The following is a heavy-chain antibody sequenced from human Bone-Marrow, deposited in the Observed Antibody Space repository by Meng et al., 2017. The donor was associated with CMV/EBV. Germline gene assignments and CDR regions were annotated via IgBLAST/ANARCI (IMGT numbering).Heavy chain of an antibody. D-gene: IGHD2-2*01. J-gene: IGHJ4*02. Sequence: SETLSLTCTVSGGSISSYYWSWIRQPPGKGLEWIGYIYYSGSTNYNPSLKSRVTISVDTSKNQFSLKLSSVTAADTAVYYCARQSHIVVVPAAIDYWGQGTRVTVSS. CDR2: IYYSGST. CDR1: GGSISSYY. CDR3: ARQSHIVVVPAAIDY. V-gene: IGHV4-59*08.